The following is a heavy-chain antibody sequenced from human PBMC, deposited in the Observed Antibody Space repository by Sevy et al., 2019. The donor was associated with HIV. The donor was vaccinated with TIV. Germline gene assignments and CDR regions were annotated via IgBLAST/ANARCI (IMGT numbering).Heavy chain of an antibody. CDR2: ISWNSGSI. Sequence: GGSLRLSCAASGFTFDDYAMYWVRQAPGKGLEWVSGISWNSGSIAYADSVKGRFTISRDNAKNSLYLQMNSLRAEDTALYYCAKVEGYNYGCYDYWGQGTLVTVSS. V-gene: IGHV3-9*01. D-gene: IGHD5-18*01. CDR3: AKVEGYNYGCYDY. J-gene: IGHJ4*02. CDR1: GFTFDDYA.